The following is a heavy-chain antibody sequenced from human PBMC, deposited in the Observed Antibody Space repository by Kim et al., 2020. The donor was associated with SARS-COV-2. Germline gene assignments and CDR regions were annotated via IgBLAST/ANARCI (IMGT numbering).Heavy chain of an antibody. CDR2: INSDGSST. V-gene: IGHV3-74*01. CDR3: ARGGAAADYFDY. J-gene: IGHJ4*02. D-gene: IGHD2-2*01. CDR1: GFTFSSYW. Sequence: GGSLRLSCAASGFTFSSYWMHWVRQAPGKGLVWVSRINSDGSSTSYADSVKGRFTISRDSAKNTLYLQMNSLRAEDTAVYYCARGGAAADYFDYWGQGTLVTVSS.